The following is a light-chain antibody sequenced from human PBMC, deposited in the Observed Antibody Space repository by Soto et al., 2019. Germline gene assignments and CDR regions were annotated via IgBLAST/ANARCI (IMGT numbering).Light chain of an antibody. V-gene: IGLV2-14*03. CDR3: SSYTTSNTRQIV. CDR2: DVS. CDR1: SSDVGGYNY. J-gene: IGLJ1*01. Sequence: QSVLTQPASVSGSPGQSINISCTGTSSDVGGYNYVSWYQHHPGKAPKLIIYDVSNRPSGVSNPFSGSKSGNTASLTISEFQPEDEAEYYCSSYTTSNTRQIVFGTGTKVTVL.